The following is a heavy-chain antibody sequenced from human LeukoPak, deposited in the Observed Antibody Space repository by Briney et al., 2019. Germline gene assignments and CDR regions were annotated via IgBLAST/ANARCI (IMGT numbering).Heavy chain of an antibody. CDR3: AKDYSSSWPIDY. V-gene: IGHV3-64*01. D-gene: IGHD6-13*01. CDR2: ISSNGGST. CDR1: GFTFSNYV. J-gene: IGHJ4*02. Sequence: GGSLRLSCAASGFTFSNYVMHWVRQAPGKGLEYVSRISSNGGSTYYANSVKGRFTISRDNSKNTLYLQMNSLRAEDTAVYYCAKDYSSSWPIDYWGQGTLVTVSS.